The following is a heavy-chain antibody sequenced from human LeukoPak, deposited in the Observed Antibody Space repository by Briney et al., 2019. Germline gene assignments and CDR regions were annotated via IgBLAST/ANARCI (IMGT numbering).Heavy chain of an antibody. CDR3: ARGDLGAAGRSNWFDP. CDR2: INPSGGST. D-gene: IGHD6-13*01. J-gene: IGHJ5*02. CDR1: GYTFTSYY. Sequence: AVSVKVSCKASGYTFTSYYMHWVRQAPGQGLEWMGIINPSGGSTSYAQKFQGRVTMTRDMSTSTVYMELSSLRSEDTAVYYCARGDLGAAGRSNWFDPWGQGTLVTVSS. V-gene: IGHV1-46*01.